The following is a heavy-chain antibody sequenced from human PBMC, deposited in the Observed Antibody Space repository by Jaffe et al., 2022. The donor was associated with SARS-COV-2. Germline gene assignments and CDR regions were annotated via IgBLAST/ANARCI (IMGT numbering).Heavy chain of an antibody. CDR3: TSFSYGDYPPAMDY. J-gene: IGHJ4*02. Sequence: EVQLVESGGGLVQPGGSLKLSCAASGFTFSGSAMHWVRQASGKGLEWVGRIRSKANSYATAYAASVKGRFTISRDDSKNTAYLQMNSLKTEDTAVYYCTSFSYGDYPPAMDYWGQGTLVTVSS. CDR1: GFTFSGSA. V-gene: IGHV3-73*02. D-gene: IGHD4-17*01. CDR2: IRSKANSYAT.